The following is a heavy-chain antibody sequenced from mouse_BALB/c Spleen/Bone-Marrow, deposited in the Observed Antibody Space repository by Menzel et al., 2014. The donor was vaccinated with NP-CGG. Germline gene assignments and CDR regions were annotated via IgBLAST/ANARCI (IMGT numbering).Heavy chain of an antibody. V-gene: IGHV1S81*02. Sequence: QVQLQQSGAELVKPGASVKLSCKASGYTFTSYWMYWVKQRPGQGLEWIGEINPSSGRTDYNEKFKTKATLTVDSSSSTAYMQLSSLTSEDSAVYYCTSPQLGRDYWGQGTTLTVSS. D-gene: IGHD4-1*02. CDR2: INPSSGRT. J-gene: IGHJ2*01. CDR3: TSPQLGRDY. CDR1: GYTFTSYW.